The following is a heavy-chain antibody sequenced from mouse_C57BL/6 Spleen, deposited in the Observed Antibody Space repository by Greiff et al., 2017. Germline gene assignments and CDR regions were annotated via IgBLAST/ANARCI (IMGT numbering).Heavy chain of an antibody. CDR3: ARDDYGSRAYFDY. Sequence: EVKLVESGGGLVKPGGSLKLSCAASGFTFSSYAMSWVRQTPEKRLEWVATISDGGSYTYYPDNVKGRFTISRDNAKNNLYLQMSHLKSEDTAMYYCARDDYGSRAYFDYWGQGTTLTVSS. J-gene: IGHJ2*01. CDR1: GFTFSSYA. CDR2: ISDGGSYT. D-gene: IGHD1-1*01. V-gene: IGHV5-4*01.